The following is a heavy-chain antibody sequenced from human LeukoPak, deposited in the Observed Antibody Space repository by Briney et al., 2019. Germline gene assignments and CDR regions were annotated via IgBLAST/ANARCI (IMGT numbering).Heavy chain of an antibody. CDR1: GFTFDDYA. D-gene: IGHD6-19*01. Sequence: QPGGSLRLSCAASGFTFDDYAMHWVRQAPGKGLEWVSLISWDGGSTYYADSVKGRFTISRDNAKNSLYLQMNSLRAEDTAVYYCARDKGLLPGNIGQYSSGWDDAFDIWGQGTMVTVSS. J-gene: IGHJ3*02. V-gene: IGHV3-43D*03. CDR3: ARDKGLLPGNIGQYSSGWDDAFDI. CDR2: ISWDGGST.